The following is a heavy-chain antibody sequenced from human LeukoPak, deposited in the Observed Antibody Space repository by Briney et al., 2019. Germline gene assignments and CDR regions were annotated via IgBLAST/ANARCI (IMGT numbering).Heavy chain of an antibody. CDR1: GFTFSDYY. CDR3: ARDQSGYNSFYFDY. Sequence: GGSLRLSCAASGFTFSDYYMSWIRQAPGKGLEWVSYISSSGSTIYYADSVKGRFTISRDNAKNSLYLQMNSLRAEDTAVYCCARDQSGYNSFYFDYWGQGTLVTVSS. J-gene: IGHJ4*02. V-gene: IGHV3-11*04. CDR2: ISSSGSTI. D-gene: IGHD5-24*01.